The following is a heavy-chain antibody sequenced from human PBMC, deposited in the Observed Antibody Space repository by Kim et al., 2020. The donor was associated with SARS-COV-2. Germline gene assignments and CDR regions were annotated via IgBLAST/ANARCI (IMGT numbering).Heavy chain of an antibody. CDR3: EASDY. Sequence: GGSLRLSCAASGFTFSSYSMSWARQAPGKGLEWVSTISDSGARTHYADSVRGRVTISRDNSKSTLFLQMNSLSAEDTAVYYCEASDYWGQGSLVTVSS. V-gene: IGHV3-23*01. CDR2: ISDSGART. CDR1: GFTFSSYS. J-gene: IGHJ4*02.